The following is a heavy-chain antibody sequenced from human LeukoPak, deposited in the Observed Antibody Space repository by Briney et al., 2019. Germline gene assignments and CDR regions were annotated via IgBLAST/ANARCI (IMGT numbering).Heavy chain of an antibody. Sequence: PSETLSLTCAVYGGSFSGYYWSWIRQPPGKGLEWIGEINHSGSTNYNPSLKSRVTISVDTSKNQFSLKLSSVTAADTAVYYCARGRRGRSMSGYYYYYYMDVWGKGTTVTVSS. J-gene: IGHJ6*03. CDR2: INHSGST. CDR1: GGSFSGYY. V-gene: IGHV4-34*01. D-gene: IGHD1-26*01. CDR3: ARGRRGRSMSGYYYYYYMDV.